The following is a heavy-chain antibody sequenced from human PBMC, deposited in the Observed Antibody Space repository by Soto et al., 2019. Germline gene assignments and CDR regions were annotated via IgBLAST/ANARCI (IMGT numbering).Heavy chain of an antibody. V-gene: IGHV1-2*02. CDR1: GYSFTGYY. J-gene: IGHJ4*02. CDR3: GKGRSGDVGVFY. CDR2: ISPNSGGT. Sequence: QVQLVQSGAEVKKSGASVKISCKASGYSFTGYYIHWVRQAPGQGFEWMGEISPNSGGTKCAQKFQGRVTMTRDTSITTVYMDLSNLSPDDTAVYYCGKGRSGDVGVFYWGQGTLVTVYS. D-gene: IGHD1-26*01.